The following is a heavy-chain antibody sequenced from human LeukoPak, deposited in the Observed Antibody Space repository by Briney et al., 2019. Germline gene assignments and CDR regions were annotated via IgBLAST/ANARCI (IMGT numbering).Heavy chain of an antibody. Sequence: SQTLSLTCTVSGGSISSSSYYWNWIRKPPGKGLEWIGYIHYSGSTNYNPSLKSRVTISVDTSKNQFSLKLSSVTAADTAVYYCARFAYGEHFDYWGQGTLVTVSS. CDR2: IHYSGST. J-gene: IGHJ4*02. CDR3: ARFAYGEHFDY. CDR1: GGSISSSSYY. V-gene: IGHV4-61*01. D-gene: IGHD4-17*01.